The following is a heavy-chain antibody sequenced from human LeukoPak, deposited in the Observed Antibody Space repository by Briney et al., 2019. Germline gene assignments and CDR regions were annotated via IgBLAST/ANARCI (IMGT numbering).Heavy chain of an antibody. Sequence: PSETLSLTCSVSGYSISSGYYWGWIRQTPGKGLEWIGSTYYSGSTYYNPSLKTRLTILLDTSKDQFSLKLSSVTAADTAVYYCARAMRTTADYGMDVWGQGPRSPSP. D-gene: IGHD2-21*02. V-gene: IGHV4-38-2*02. J-gene: IGHJ6*02. CDR1: GYSISSGYY. CDR3: ARAMRTTADYGMDV. CDR2: TYYSGST.